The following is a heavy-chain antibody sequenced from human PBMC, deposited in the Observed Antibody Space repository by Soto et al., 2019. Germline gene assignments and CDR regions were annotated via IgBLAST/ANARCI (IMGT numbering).Heavy chain of an antibody. J-gene: IGHJ6*02. Sequence: PGGSLRLSCAASGFTVSSNYMSWVRQAPGKGLEWVSVIYSGGSTYYADSVKGRFTISRDNSKNTLYLQMNSLRAEDTAVYYCASARANEIYYYYGMDVWGQGTTVTVSS. CDR1: GFTVSSNY. CDR2: IYSGGST. V-gene: IGHV3-66*01. D-gene: IGHD1-1*01. CDR3: ASARANEIYYYYGMDV.